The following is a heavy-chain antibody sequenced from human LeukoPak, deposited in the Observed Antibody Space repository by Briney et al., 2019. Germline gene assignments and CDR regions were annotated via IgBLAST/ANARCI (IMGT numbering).Heavy chain of an antibody. J-gene: IGHJ3*02. V-gene: IGHV4-34*01. D-gene: IGHD6-19*01. CDR3: ARGGGYSSVIAAFDI. CDR1: GGSFSGYY. Sequence: SETLSLTCAVYGGSFSGYYWSWIRQPPGKGLEWIGEINHSGSTNYNPSLKSRVTISVDTSKNQFSLKLSSVTAADTAVYYCARGGGYSSVIAAFDIWGQGTMVTVSS. CDR2: INHSGST.